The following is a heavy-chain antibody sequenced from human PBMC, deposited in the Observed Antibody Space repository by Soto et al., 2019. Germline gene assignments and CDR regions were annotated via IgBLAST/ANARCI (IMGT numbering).Heavy chain of an antibody. CDR2: IYYSGST. CDR3: ARRYGGTFDY. V-gene: IGHV4-59*08. D-gene: IGHD2-15*01. Sequence: QVQLQESGPGLVKPSETLSLTCTVSGGSISSYYWSWIRQPPGKGLEWIGYIYYSGSTNYNPSLKSRVTISVDTPKYLCSLKLSSVTAADTAVYYCARRYGGTFDYWGQGTLVTVSS. J-gene: IGHJ4*02. CDR1: GGSISSYY.